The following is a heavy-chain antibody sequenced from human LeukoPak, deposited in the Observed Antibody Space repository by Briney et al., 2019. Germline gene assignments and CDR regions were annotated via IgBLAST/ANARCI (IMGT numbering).Heavy chain of an antibody. D-gene: IGHD6-13*01. CDR1: GFTFSSYG. Sequence: GGSLRLSCAASGFTFSSYGMHWVRQAPGKGLEWVAFIRYDGSNKYCADSVKGRFTISRDNSKNTLYLQMNSLRAEDTAVYYCAKGSLSIAAAMVQVYWGQGTLVTVSS. CDR2: IRYDGSNK. V-gene: IGHV3-30*02. J-gene: IGHJ4*02. CDR3: AKGSLSIAAAMVQVY.